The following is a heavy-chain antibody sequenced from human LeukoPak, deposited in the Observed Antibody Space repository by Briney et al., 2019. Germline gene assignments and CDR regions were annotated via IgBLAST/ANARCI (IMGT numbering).Heavy chain of an antibody. CDR3: ASRGGITFGGVIEKDY. Sequence: PSETLSLTCAVYGGSFSGYYWSWIRQPPGKGLEWIGEINHSGSTNYNPSLKSRVTISVDTSKNQFSLKLSSVTAAGTAVYYCASRGGITFGGVIEKDYWGQGTLVTVSS. J-gene: IGHJ4*02. CDR2: INHSGST. D-gene: IGHD3-16*02. V-gene: IGHV4-34*01. CDR1: GGSFSGYY.